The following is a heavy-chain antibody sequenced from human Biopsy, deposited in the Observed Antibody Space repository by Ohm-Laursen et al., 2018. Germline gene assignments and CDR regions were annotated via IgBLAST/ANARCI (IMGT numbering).Heavy chain of an antibody. D-gene: IGHD1/OR15-1a*01. CDR1: GGTFSSSA. CDR3: ARGGGYNWNNGWFDP. J-gene: IGHJ5*02. V-gene: IGHV1-69*01. CDR2: IIGIFRTA. Sequence: GSSVKVSCKASGGTFSSSAINWVRQAPGQGLEWMGGIIGIFRTAHYAQKFQVRVTITADEFMSTAYMELSSLRSEDTAVYYCARGGGYNWNNGWFDPWGQGTLVTVSS.